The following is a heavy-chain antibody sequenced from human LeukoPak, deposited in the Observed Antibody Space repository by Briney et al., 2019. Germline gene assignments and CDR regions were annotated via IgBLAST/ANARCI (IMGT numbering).Heavy chain of an antibody. J-gene: IGHJ4*02. CDR2: ISYSGGT. D-gene: IGHD5-12*01. Sequence: PSETLSLTCTVSGASISSSYWSWIRQPPGKGPEWIGYISYSGGTNYNPSLKSRVTMSVDTAKNQFSLKVSSVTAADTAVYYCAKSGFYFDYWGQGTLVTVSS. CDR1: GASISSSY. CDR3: AKSGFYFDY. V-gene: IGHV4-59*08.